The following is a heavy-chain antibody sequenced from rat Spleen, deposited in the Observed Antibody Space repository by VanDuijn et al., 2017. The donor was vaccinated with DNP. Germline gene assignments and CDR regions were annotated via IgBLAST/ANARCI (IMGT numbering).Heavy chain of an antibody. V-gene: IGHV5-29*01. D-gene: IGHD1-5*01. CDR3: ARQGVGRTLDY. CDR1: GFTFNNYG. Sequence: EVQLVESGGGLVQPGRSLKLSCAASGFTFNNYGMAWVRQAPAKGLEWVATISHDGSSTYYRDSVKGRFTISRDNPKGTLYLQMDSLRSEDTATYYCARQGVGRTLDYWGQGVMVTVSS. J-gene: IGHJ2*01. CDR2: ISHDGSST.